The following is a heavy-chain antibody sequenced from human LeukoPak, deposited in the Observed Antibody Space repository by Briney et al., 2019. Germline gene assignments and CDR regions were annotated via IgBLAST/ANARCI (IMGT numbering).Heavy chain of an antibody. Sequence: SETLSLTCTVSGGSISSYYWSWIRQPPGKGLEWIGYIYYSGSTNYNPSLKSRVTISVDTSKNQFSLKLSSVTAADTAVYYCARAGRACSGGSCYEHFDYWGQGTLVTVSS. CDR3: ARAGRACSGGSCYEHFDY. J-gene: IGHJ4*02. D-gene: IGHD2-15*01. CDR1: GGSISSYY. CDR2: IYYSGST. V-gene: IGHV4-59*01.